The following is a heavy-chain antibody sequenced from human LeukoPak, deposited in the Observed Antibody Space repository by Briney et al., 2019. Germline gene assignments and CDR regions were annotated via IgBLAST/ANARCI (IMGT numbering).Heavy chain of an antibody. CDR1: GYSFTNYG. J-gene: IGHJ4*02. CDR2: VNGYNGNT. V-gene: IGHV1-18*01. D-gene: IGHD6-19*01. Sequence: GASVKVSCKASGYSFTNYGISWVRQAPGQGLEWVVWVNGYNGNTNYAQKVQDRVTMTTDTSTSTAYMELRSLRSDDTAVYYCARGGNGWFFDDWGQGTLVTVSS. CDR3: ARGGNGWFFDD.